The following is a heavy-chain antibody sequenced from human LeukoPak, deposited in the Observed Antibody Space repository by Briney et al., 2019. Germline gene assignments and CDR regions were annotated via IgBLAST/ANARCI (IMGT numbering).Heavy chain of an antibody. CDR2: INPNSGGT. Sequence: ASVKVSCKASGYTFTGYYMHWVRQAPGQGLEWMGWINPNSGGTNYAQKFQGRVTMNRDTSISTAYMELSRLRSDDTAVYYCARVALDYYGSVLDYWGQGTLVTVSS. V-gene: IGHV1-2*02. CDR3: ARVALDYYGSVLDY. D-gene: IGHD3-10*01. CDR1: GYTFTGYY. J-gene: IGHJ4*02.